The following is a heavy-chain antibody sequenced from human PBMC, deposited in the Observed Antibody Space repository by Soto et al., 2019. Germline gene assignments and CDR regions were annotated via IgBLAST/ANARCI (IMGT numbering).Heavy chain of an antibody. CDR2: IYYSGST. V-gene: IGHV4-59*08. CDR3: ASPPHRIAAAGPTNDY. Sequence: SETLSLTCTVSGGSISSYYWSWIRQPPGKGLEWIGYIYYSGSTNYNPSLKSRVTISVDTSKNQFSLKLSSVTAADTAVYYCASPPHRIAAAGPTNDYWGQGTLVTVPQ. CDR1: GGSISSYY. D-gene: IGHD6-13*01. J-gene: IGHJ4*02.